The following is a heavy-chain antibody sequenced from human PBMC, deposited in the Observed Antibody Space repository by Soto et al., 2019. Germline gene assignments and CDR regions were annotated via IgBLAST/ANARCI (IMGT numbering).Heavy chain of an antibody. CDR1: GFTFDDYA. D-gene: IGHD2-15*01. CDR3: AKEALYCSGGSCYNWFDP. J-gene: IGHJ5*02. CDR2: ISWNSGSI. V-gene: IGHV3-9*01. Sequence: EVQLVESGGGLVQPGRSLRLSCAASGFTFDDYAMHWVRQAPGKGLEWVSGISWNSGSIGYADSVKGRFTISRDNAKNSLYLQMNSLRAEDTALYYCAKEALYCSGGSCYNWFDPWGQGTLVTVSS.